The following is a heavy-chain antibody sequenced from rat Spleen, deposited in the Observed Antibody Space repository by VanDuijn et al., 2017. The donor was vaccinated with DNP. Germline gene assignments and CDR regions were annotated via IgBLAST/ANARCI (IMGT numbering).Heavy chain of an antibody. D-gene: IGHD1-12*02. V-gene: IGHV2-27*01. J-gene: IGHJ2*01. Sequence: QVQLKESGPGLVQPSQTLSLTCTVSGFSLTNYHVYWVRQSPGKGLEWMGRIQSGGSRDYNSALKSRLSISRDTSKSQVFLKMNSVQTEDTAMYFCARSNDGTYYYGNYFDYWGQGVMVTVSS. CDR3: ARSNDGTYYYGNYFDY. CDR2: IQSGGSR. CDR1: GFSLTNYH.